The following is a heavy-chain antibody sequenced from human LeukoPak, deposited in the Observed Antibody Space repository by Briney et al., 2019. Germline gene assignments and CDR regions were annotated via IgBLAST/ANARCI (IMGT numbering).Heavy chain of an antibody. Sequence: ASVKVSCKASDYTFTNYNINWVRQAPGQGLEWMGWISAYNGNTNYAQKLQGRVTMTTDTSTSTAYMELRSLRSDDTAVYYCARDQYGDYERKFDPWGQGTLVTVSS. J-gene: IGHJ5*02. D-gene: IGHD4-17*01. CDR1: DYTFTNYN. CDR3: ARDQYGDYERKFDP. V-gene: IGHV1-18*01. CDR2: ISAYNGNT.